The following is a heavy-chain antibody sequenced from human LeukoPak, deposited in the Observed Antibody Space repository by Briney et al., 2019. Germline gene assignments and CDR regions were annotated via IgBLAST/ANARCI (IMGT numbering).Heavy chain of an antibody. J-gene: IGHJ4*02. CDR2: IYTSGST. D-gene: IGHD3-3*01. Sequence: SETLSLTCTVSGGSISSYYWSWIRQPPGKGLEWIGYIYTSGSTNYNPSLKSRVTISVDTSKNQFPLKLSSVTAADTAVYYCARLNYDFWSGYSGGFDYWGQGTLVTVSS. CDR1: GGSISSYY. V-gene: IGHV4-4*09. CDR3: ARLNYDFWSGYSGGFDY.